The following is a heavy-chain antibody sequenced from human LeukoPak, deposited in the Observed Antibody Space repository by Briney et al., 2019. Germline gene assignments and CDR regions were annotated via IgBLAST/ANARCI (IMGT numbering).Heavy chain of an antibody. Sequence: PGGSLRLSCAASGFTFSSYWMHWVRQAPGKGLVWVSRINSDGSSTSYADSVKGRFTISRDNAKNTLYLQMNSLRAEDTAVYYCARVDSSGYYPYYYYYMDVWGKGTTVTVSS. V-gene: IGHV3-74*01. CDR1: GFTFSSYW. J-gene: IGHJ6*03. CDR3: ARVDSSGYYPYYYYYMDV. D-gene: IGHD3-22*01. CDR2: INSDGSST.